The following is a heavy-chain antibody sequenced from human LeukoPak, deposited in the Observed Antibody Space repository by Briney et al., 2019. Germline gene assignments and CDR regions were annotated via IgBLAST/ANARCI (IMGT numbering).Heavy chain of an antibody. CDR2: ISGTGDST. V-gene: IGHV3-23*01. Sequence: PGGSLRLSCAPSGFTFSDYAMSWVRQAPGKGLEWVSTISGTGDSTYYAESVKGRFTISRDNFNHMLYLQMNSLSAEDTAVYYCPRGLSGSTGPYFDHWGQGSLVTVSS. J-gene: IGHJ4*02. D-gene: IGHD6-25*01. CDR1: GFTFSDYA. CDR3: PRGLSGSTGPYFDH.